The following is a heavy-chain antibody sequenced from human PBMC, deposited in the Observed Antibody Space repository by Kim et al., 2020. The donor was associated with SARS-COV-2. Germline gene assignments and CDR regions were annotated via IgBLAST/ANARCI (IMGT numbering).Heavy chain of an antibody. CDR2: IRSKAYGGTT. CDR3: TRGMSGSYLRWGDYGMDV. CDR1: GFTFGDYA. Sequence: GGSLRLSCTASGFTFGDYAMSWVRQAPGKGLEWVGFIRSKAYGGTTEYAASVKGRFTISRDDSKSIAYLQMNSLKTEDTAVYYCTRGMSGSYLRWGDYGMDVWGQGTTVTVSS. V-gene: IGHV3-49*04. J-gene: IGHJ6*02. D-gene: IGHD1-26*01.